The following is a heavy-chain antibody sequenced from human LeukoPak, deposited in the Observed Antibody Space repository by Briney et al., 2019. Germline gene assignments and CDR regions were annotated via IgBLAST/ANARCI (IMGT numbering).Heavy chain of an antibody. J-gene: IGHJ6*03. CDR1: GGSISSSSYY. V-gene: IGHV4-39*01. CDR3: ARLGRIVVPRVYYYMDV. D-gene: IGHD3-22*01. CDR2: IYYSGST. Sequence: TSETLSLTCTVSGGSISSSSYYWGWIRQPPGKGLEWIGSIYYSGSTYYNPSLKSRVTISVDTSKNQFSLKLSSVTAADTAVYYCARLGRIVVPRVYYYMDVWGKGTTVTVSS.